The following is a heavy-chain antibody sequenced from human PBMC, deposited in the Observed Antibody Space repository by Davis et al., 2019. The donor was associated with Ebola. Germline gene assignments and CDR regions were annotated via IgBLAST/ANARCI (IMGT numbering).Heavy chain of an antibody. Sequence: MPSETLSLTCTVSGGSVSSGSYHWSWIRQPPGKGLEWIGYIYYSGSTNYNPSLKSRVTISVDTSKNQFSLKLSSVTAADTAVYYCAGGAATSRYYYCGMDVWGQGTTVTVSS. J-gene: IGHJ6*02. V-gene: IGHV4-61*01. CDR2: IYYSGST. CDR3: AGGAATSRYYYCGMDV. D-gene: IGHD2-15*01. CDR1: GGSVSSGSYH.